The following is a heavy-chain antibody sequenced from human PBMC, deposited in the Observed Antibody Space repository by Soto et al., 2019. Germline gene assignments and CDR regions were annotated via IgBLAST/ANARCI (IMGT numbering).Heavy chain of an antibody. J-gene: IGHJ4*02. CDR3: AKAFSSSWYFDY. D-gene: IGHD6-13*01. CDR1: GFTFSSYG. V-gene: IGHV3-30*18. CDR2: ISYDGSNK. Sequence: QVQLVESGGGVVQPGRSLRLSCAASGFTFSSYGMHWVRQAPGKGLEWVAVISYDGSNKYYADSVKGRFTISRDNSKNTLYLQMNSLRVEDTAVYYCAKAFSSSWYFDYWGQGTLVTVSS.